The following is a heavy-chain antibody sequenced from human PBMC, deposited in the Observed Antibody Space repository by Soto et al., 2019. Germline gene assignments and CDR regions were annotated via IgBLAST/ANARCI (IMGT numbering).Heavy chain of an antibody. D-gene: IGHD6-6*01. CDR1: GYTFTSFD. CDR2: MNPNSGKT. Sequence: QVQLVQSGAEVKKPGASVKVSCKASGYTFTSFDINWVRQPTGQGLEWMGWMNPNSGKTASAPKFRGRVTMTSKTAISTAYMELNSLTSEDTAVYYCAREAVNSSGYYLDYWGKGTLVTVSS. V-gene: IGHV1-8*01. J-gene: IGHJ4*02. CDR3: AREAVNSSGYYLDY.